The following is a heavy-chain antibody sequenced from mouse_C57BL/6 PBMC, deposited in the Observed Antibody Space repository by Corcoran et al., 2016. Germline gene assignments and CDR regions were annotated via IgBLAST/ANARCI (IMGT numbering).Heavy chain of an antibody. CDR1: GYTFTDYY. CDR2: INPNNGGT. V-gene: IGHV1-26*01. D-gene: IGHD1-1*01. Sequence: EVQLQQSGPELVKPGASVKISCKASGYTFTDYYMNWVKQSHGKSLEWIGDINPNNGGTSYNQKFKGKATLTVDKSSSTAYMELRSLTSEDSAVYYCARGTLITTVVEYFDVWGTGTTVTVSS. CDR3: ARGTLITTVVEYFDV. J-gene: IGHJ1*03.